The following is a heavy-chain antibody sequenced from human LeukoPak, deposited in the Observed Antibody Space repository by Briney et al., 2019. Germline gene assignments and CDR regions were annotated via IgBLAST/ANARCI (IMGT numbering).Heavy chain of an antibody. CDR1: GYTFTSYD. Sequence: ASVKVSCKASGYTFTSYDINWVRQASGQGLEWMGWMSPNSGNTAYAQKFQGRVTLTRDTSINTAYMELISLRSEDTAVYYCASADSSGWSSNDYWGQGTLVTVSS. CDR3: ASADSSGWSSNDY. D-gene: IGHD6-19*01. J-gene: IGHJ4*02. CDR2: MSPNSGNT. V-gene: IGHV1-8*01.